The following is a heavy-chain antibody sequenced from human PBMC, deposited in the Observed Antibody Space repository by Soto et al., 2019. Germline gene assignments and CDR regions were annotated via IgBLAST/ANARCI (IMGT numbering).Heavy chain of an antibody. CDR2: IYPSDSDT. J-gene: IGHJ4*02. V-gene: IGHV5-51*01. Sequence: PGESLKISCKGSGYNFAGYWIAWVRQMPGKGPELMGIIYPSDSDTRYRPSFQGQVTISADKSISSAYLQWSSLRASDTAMYYCARGGVSTHTFDYWGQGTPVTVSS. CDR3: ARGGVSTHTFDY. D-gene: IGHD3-3*01. CDR1: GYNFAGYW.